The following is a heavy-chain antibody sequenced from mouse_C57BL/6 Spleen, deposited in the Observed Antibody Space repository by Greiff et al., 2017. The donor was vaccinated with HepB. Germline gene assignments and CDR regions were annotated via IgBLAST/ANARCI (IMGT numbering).Heavy chain of an antibody. Sequence: EVMLVESGEGLVKPGGSLKLSCAASGFTFSSYAMSWVRQTPEKRLEWVAYISSGGDYIYYADTVKGRFTISRDNARNTLYLQMSSLKSEDTATYYCTRDGWDGAYWGQGTLVTVSA. CDR1: GFTFSSYA. CDR3: TRDGWDGAY. CDR2: ISSGGDYI. J-gene: IGHJ3*01. D-gene: IGHD4-1*01. V-gene: IGHV5-9-1*02.